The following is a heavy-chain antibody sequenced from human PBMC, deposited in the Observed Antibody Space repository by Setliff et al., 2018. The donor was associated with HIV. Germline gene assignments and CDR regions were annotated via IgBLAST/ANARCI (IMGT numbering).Heavy chain of an antibody. Sequence: GGSLRLSCAASGFTFSGSPIHWVRQASGKGLEWLGRVKDRTDNYATAYAASVKGRFTIFRDDSANTAYLQINSLEIEDTAVYYCTRPQYIYENGGSDYWGQGTLVTVSS. CDR3: TRPQYIYENGGSDY. V-gene: IGHV3-73*01. CDR1: GFTFSGSP. D-gene: IGHD3-22*01. CDR2: VKDRTDNYAT. J-gene: IGHJ4*02.